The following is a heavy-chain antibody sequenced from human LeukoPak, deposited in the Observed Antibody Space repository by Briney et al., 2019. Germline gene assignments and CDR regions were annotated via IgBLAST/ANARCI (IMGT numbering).Heavy chain of an antibody. Sequence: GGSLRLSCAVSGFTLSSNYMSWVRQAPGKGLEWVSLIYSGGSTYYADSVKGRFTISRDNSKNTVYLQMNSLRAEDTAVYYCAIHDYLAYWGQGTLVTVSS. CDR2: IYSGGST. V-gene: IGHV3-53*01. J-gene: IGHJ4*02. CDR1: GFTLSSNY. CDR3: AIHDYLAY.